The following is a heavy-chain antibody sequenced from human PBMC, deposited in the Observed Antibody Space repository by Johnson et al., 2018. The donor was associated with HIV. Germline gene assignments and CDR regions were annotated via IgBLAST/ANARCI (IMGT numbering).Heavy chain of an antibody. Sequence: QMLLVESGGGVVQPGRSLRLSCAASGFTFSSMHWDRQAPGKGLEWVAVISYDGSNKYYADSVKGRFTISRDNSKNTLYLQMNSLRAEDTAVYYCARGGLGDYVVAFDIWGQGTMVTVSS. CDR2: ISYDGSNK. J-gene: IGHJ3*02. V-gene: IGHV3-30-3*01. CDR1: GFTFSS. D-gene: IGHD4-17*01. CDR3: ARGGLGDYVVAFDI.